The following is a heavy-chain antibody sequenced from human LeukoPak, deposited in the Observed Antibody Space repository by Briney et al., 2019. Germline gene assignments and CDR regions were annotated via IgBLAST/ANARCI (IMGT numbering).Heavy chain of an antibody. CDR3: ARGNNYYDFWSGYKNWFDP. CDR1: GGTFISYA. CDR2: IIPIFGTA. D-gene: IGHD3-3*01. J-gene: IGHJ5*02. Sequence: SVKVSCKASGGTFISYAISWVRQAPGQGLEWMGGIIPIFGTANYAQKFQGRVTITADESTSTAYMELSSLRSEDTAVYYCARGNNYYDFWSGYKNWFDPWGQGTLVTVSS. V-gene: IGHV1-69*13.